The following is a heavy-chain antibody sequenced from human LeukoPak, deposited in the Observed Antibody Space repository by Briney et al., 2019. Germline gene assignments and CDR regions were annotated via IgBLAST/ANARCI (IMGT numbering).Heavy chain of an antibody. CDR3: AKGINGYLYYFDY. J-gene: IGHJ4*02. CDR1: GFTSSSHG. CDR2: IWYDGSNK. Sequence: GRSPRLSCAASGFTSSSHGMHWGRQAPGKGLGWVAVIWYDGSNKDYAESVKGRFTIFRDNSKNTLYLEMNNLRAEDTAVYYCAKGINGYLYYFDYWGQGTLVTVSS. D-gene: IGHD2-8*01. V-gene: IGHV3-33*06.